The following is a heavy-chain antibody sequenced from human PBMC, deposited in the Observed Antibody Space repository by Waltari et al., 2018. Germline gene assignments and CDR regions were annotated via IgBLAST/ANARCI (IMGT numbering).Heavy chain of an antibody. Sequence: EVQLVESGGGLVQPGGSLRLSCAASGFTFSSYWMHWVRQAPVKGLWWVEVINSDVSSTSYADSVKGRFTISRDNSKNTLYLQMNSLRAEDTAVYYCAKSWLRGYWGQGTLVTVSS. J-gene: IGHJ4*02. D-gene: IGHD5-12*01. CDR2: INSDVSST. CDR1: GFTFSSYW. V-gene: IGHV3-74*01. CDR3: AKSWLRGY.